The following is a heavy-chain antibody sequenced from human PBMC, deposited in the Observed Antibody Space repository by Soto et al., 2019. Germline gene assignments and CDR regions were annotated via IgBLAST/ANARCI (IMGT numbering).Heavy chain of an antibody. V-gene: IGHV4-59*01. CDR3: ARDLLYCRSTSCYALFDY. D-gene: IGHD2-2*01. CDR2: IYYSGST. CDR1: GGSISSYY. J-gene: IGHJ4*02. Sequence: SETLSLTCTVSGGSISSYYWSWIRQPPGKGLEWIGYIYYSGSTNYNPSLKSRVTISVDTSKNQFSLKLSSVTAADTAVYYCARDLLYCRSTSCYALFDYWGQGTLDIGSS.